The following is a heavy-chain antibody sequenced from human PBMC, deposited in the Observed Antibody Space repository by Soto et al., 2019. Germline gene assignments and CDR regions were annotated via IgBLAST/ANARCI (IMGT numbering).Heavy chain of an antibody. CDR3: AKDSQWLRPIYWYFDL. V-gene: IGHV3-23*01. D-gene: IGHD5-12*01. CDR2: ISGSANSA. CDR1: RLAFSNYA. J-gene: IGHJ2*01. Sequence: EVQLLESGGGLVQPGGSLRLSCVASRLAFSNYAMSWVRQAPGKGLEWVAGISGSANSAYYADSVKGRFTISRDNSEKSLFLQMNSLRVEDTAIYYCAKDSQWLRPIYWYFDLWGRGTLVTVS.